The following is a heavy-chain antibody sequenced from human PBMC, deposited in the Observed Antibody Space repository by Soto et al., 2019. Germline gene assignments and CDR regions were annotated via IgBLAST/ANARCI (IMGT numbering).Heavy chain of an antibody. D-gene: IGHD6-19*01. V-gene: IGHV3-23*01. CDR1: GFTFSDYA. Sequence: EVQLLESGGALVQPGGSLRLSCAASGFTFSDYAMSWVRQAPGKGLDWVSGISDSGGSPYYADSVKGRFTISRDNSKNTLHLQMSSLRGEDMAVYYCAREDSGWYGEFFQYWGQGTLVTVSS. J-gene: IGHJ1*01. CDR3: AREDSGWYGEFFQY. CDR2: ISDSGGSP.